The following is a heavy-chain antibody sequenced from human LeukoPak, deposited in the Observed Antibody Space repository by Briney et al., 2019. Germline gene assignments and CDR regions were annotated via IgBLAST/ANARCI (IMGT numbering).Heavy chain of an antibody. CDR1: GGTFSSYA. J-gene: IGHJ4*02. Sequence: GASVKVSCKASGGTFSSYAISWVRQAPGQGLEWMGIINPSGGSTSYAQKFQGRVTMTRDTSTSTVYMELSSLRSEDTAVYYCARHATTYYFDYWGQGTLVTVSS. CDR2: INPSGGST. D-gene: IGHD2/OR15-2a*01. CDR3: ARHATTYYFDY. V-gene: IGHV1-46*01.